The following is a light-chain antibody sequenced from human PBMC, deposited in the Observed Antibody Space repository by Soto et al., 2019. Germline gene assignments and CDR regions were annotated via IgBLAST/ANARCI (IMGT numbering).Light chain of an antibody. CDR2: GNI. CDR3: QSYDSSLSGSV. Sequence: QSVLTQPPSVSGAPGQRVTISCTGSSSNIGAGHDVHWYQQFPGTAPKLLIYGNINRPSGVPDRFSGSKSGTSASLAITGLQAEDEAEFYCQSYDSSLSGSVFGGGTKLTVL. V-gene: IGLV1-40*01. J-gene: IGLJ2*01. CDR1: SSNIGAGHD.